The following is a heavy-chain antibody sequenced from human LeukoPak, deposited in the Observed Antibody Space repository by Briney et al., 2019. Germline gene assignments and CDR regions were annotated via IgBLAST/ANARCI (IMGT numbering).Heavy chain of an antibody. J-gene: IGHJ3*02. CDR1: GYTFTGYY. D-gene: IGHD3-9*01. CDR3: ARESILTGYQSASEAFDI. CDR2: ISTYNGNT. V-gene: IGHV1-18*04. Sequence: ASVKVSCKASGYTFTGYYMHWVRQAPGQGLEWMGWISTYNGNTNYAQKLQGRVSMTTDTSTSTAYMDLRSLRSDDTAVYYCARESILTGYQSASEAFDIWGQGTMVTVSS.